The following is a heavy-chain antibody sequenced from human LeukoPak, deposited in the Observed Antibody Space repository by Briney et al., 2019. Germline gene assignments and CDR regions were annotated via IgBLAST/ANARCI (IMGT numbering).Heavy chain of an antibody. V-gene: IGHV1-18*01. CDR2: ISGYNGNT. Sequence: ASVKVSCKASGYTFTSYGISWVRQAPGQGLEWMGWISGYNGNTNYAQKLQGRVTMTTDTSTSTAYMELRSLRSDDTAVYYCARDSPITGTTYNYYYYGMDVWGQGTTVTVSS. D-gene: IGHD1-7*01. CDR1: GYTFTSYG. CDR3: ARDSPITGTTYNYYYYGMDV. J-gene: IGHJ6*02.